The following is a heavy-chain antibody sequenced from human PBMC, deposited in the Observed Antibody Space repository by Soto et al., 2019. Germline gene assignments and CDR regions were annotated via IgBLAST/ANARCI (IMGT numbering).Heavy chain of an antibody. D-gene: IGHD3-22*01. V-gene: IGHV1-2*02. CDR3: ARDRYYDSSGYYAFDY. CDR1: GYTFTGYY. CDR2: INPNSGGT. J-gene: IGHJ4*02. Sequence: ASVKVSCKASGYTFTGYYMHWVRQAPGQGLEWMGWINPNSGGTNYAQKFQGRVTMTRDTSINTAYMELSRLRSDDTAVYYCARDRYYDSSGYYAFDYWGQGTLVTVSS.